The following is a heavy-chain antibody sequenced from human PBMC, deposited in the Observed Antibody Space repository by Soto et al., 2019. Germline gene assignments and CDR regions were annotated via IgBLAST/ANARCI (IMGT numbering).Heavy chain of an antibody. D-gene: IGHD3-3*01. CDR2: INHSGST. CDR3: AVSRNYDFWSGYYMGY. CDR1: GGSFSGYY. J-gene: IGHJ4*02. Sequence: SETLSLTCAVYGGSFSGYYWSWIRQPPGKGLEWIGEINHSGSTNYNPSLKSRVTISVDASKNQFSLKLSSVTAADTAVYYCAVSRNYDFWSGYYMGYWGQGTLVTVSS. V-gene: IGHV4-34*01.